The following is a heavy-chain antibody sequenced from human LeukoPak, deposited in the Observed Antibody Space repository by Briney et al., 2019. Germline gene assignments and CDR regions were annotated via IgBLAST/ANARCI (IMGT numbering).Heavy chain of an antibody. CDR3: ARGRYSSSWSAPPDFDY. Sequence: ASVKVSCKASGYTFTSYDINWVRQATGQGLEWMGWMNPNSGNTGYAQKFQGRVTMTRNTSISTAYMELSSLRSEDTAVYYCARGRYSSSWSAPPDFDYWGQGTLVTVSS. CDR1: GYTFTSYD. CDR2: MNPNSGNT. D-gene: IGHD6-13*01. V-gene: IGHV1-8*01. J-gene: IGHJ4*02.